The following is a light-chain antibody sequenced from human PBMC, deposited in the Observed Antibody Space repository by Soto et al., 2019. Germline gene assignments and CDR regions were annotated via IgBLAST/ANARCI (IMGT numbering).Light chain of an antibody. J-gene: IGKJ2*01. CDR1: QSITNW. Sequence: DIQMTQSPSTLSASEGDRVTIACRASQSITNWLAWYQQKPGKAPNLLIYKASSLESGVPSRFSGSGSGTEFTLTITSLQPDDFAIYYCQQYSTYPYTFGQGTKLEIK. CDR3: QQYSTYPYT. CDR2: KAS. V-gene: IGKV1-5*03.